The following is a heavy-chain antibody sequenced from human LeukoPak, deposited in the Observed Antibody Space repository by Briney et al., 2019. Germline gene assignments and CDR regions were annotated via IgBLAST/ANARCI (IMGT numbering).Heavy chain of an antibody. CDR3: ARVPPPGPITDDAFDI. V-gene: IGHV4-4*07. Sequence: SETLSLTCTVSGGSISSYYWSWIRQPAGKGLEWIGRIYTSGSTNYNPSLKSRVTMSVDTSKNQFSLKLSSVTAADTAVYYCARVPPPGPITDDAFDIWGQGTMVTVSS. D-gene: IGHD5-24*01. CDR2: IYTSGST. CDR1: GGSISSYY. J-gene: IGHJ3*02.